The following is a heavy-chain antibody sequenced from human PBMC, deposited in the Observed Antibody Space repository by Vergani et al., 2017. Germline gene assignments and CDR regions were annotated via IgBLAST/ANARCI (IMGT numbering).Heavy chain of an antibody. CDR2: ISSSSNTI. CDR1: GFTFSTYS. CDR3: ASAILDFDY. J-gene: IGHJ4*02. Sequence: EVQLVESGGGLVQPGGSLRLSCAASGFTFSTYSMNWVRQAPGKGVEWVSYISSSSNTIYYADSVKGRFTISRDNAKNSLYLQMNSLRDEDTAVYYCASAILDFDYWGQGTLVTVSS. D-gene: IGHD2/OR15-2a*01. V-gene: IGHV3-48*02.